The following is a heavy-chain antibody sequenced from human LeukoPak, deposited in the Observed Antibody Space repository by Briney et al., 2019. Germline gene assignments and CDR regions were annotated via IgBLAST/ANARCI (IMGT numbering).Heavy chain of an antibody. Sequence: PSGTLSLTCAVSGGSISSSNWWSWVRQPPGKGLEWIGEIYHSGSTNYNPSLKSRVTISVDKSKNQFSLKLSSVTAADTAVYYCASLSGSYYPISDYWGQGTLVTVSS. CDR2: IYHSGST. J-gene: IGHJ4*02. D-gene: IGHD1-26*01. CDR1: GGSISSSNW. V-gene: IGHV4-4*02. CDR3: ASLSGSYYPISDY.